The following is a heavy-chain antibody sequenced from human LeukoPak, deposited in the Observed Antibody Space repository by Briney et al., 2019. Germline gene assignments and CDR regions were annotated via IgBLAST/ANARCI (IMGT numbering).Heavy chain of an antibody. D-gene: IGHD1-1*01. CDR2: ISSSSTTI. CDR1: GLTFSSYS. CDR3: ARGIWNDPYY. Sequence: GGSLTLSCAASGLTFSSYSMNWVRQAPGKGLEWVSYISSSSTTIYYADSVKGRFTISRDNANNSLYLQMNSLRAEDTAVYYCARGIWNDPYYWGQGTLVTVSS. J-gene: IGHJ4*02. V-gene: IGHV3-48*01.